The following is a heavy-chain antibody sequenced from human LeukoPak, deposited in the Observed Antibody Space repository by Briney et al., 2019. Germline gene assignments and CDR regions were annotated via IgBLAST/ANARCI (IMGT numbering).Heavy chain of an antibody. V-gene: IGHV1-24*01. D-gene: IGHD2-2*01. CDR2: FDPEDGET. Sequence: ASVKVSCKVSGYTLTELSMHWVRPAPGKGLGWMGGFDPEDGETIYAQKFQGRVTMTEDTSTDTAYMELSSLRSEDTAVYYCATLLGYCSSTSCSDWGQGTLVTVSS. CDR3: ATLLGYCSSTSCSD. CDR1: GYTLTELS. J-gene: IGHJ4*02.